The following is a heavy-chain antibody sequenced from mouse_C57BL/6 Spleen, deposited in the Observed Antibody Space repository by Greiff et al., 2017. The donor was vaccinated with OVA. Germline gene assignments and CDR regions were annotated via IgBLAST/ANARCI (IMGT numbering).Heavy chain of an antibody. CDR1: GYTFTSYW. V-gene: IGHV1-7*01. D-gene: IGHD2-1*01. CDR3: ARSLYGNSEDDFDY. CDR2: INPSSGNT. J-gene: IGHJ2*01. Sequence: QVHVKQSGAELAKPGASVKLSCKASGYTFTSYWMHWVKQRPGQGLEWIGRINPSSGNTKSNQKFKGKATLTAAKSSSPAYMQLSSLTYEDAAVYYCARSLYGNSEDDFDYWGQGTTLTVSS.